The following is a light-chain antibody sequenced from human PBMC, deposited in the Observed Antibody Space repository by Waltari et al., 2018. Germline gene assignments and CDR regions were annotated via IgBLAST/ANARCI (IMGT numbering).Light chain of an antibody. CDR3: QHYNEWPPWT. CDR1: QSVSIN. J-gene: IGKJ1*01. CDR2: RAS. Sequence: DIVMTQSPATLSVSPGERATLSCRASQSVSINLAWYQQKPGQDPRLLIYRASTRATGIPARFSGSGSGTDFTLTISSLQSEDFAVYYCQHYNEWPPWTFGQGTKVEIK. V-gene: IGKV3-15*01.